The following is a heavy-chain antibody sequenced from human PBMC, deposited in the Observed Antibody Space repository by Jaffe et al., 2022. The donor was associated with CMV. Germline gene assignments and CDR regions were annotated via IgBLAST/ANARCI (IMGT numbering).Heavy chain of an antibody. D-gene: IGHD2-2*01. CDR1: GYTFTSYA. CDR2: INAGNGNT. Sequence: QVQLVQSGAEVKKPGASVKVSCKASGYTFTSYAMHWVRQAPGQRLEWMGWINAGNGNTKYSQKFQGRVTITRDTSASTAYMELSSLRSEDTAVYYCARDRGSPCSSTSCYLYYYMDVWGKGTTVTVSS. V-gene: IGHV1-3*01. J-gene: IGHJ6*03. CDR3: ARDRGSPCSSTSCYLYYYMDV.